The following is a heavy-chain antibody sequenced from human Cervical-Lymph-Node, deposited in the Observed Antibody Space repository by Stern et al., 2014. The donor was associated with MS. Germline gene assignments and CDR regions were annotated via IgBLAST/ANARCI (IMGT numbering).Heavy chain of an antibody. J-gene: IGHJ4*02. Sequence: QITLKESGPTLAHPPHPPPLPPTSSALSPSTSGAGLGWIRQPPGKALEWLALIYWDDDKRYSPSLKSRLTITKDTSKNQVVLTMTNMDPVDTATYYCAHRYCSGGSCYHRFDYWGQGTLVTVSS. CDR2: IYWDDDK. CDR3: AHRYCSGGSCYHRFDY. V-gene: IGHV2-5*02. D-gene: IGHD2-15*01. CDR1: ALSPSTSGAG.